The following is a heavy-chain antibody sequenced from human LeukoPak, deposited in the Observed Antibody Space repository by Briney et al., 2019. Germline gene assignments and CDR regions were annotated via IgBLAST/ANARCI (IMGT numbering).Heavy chain of an antibody. Sequence: PGGSLRLSCVASGFNFSTSGMHWVRQAPGKGLEWVAVMWHHGNYKYYADSVKGRFAISRDNSKNTLYLQMNSLSAEDTAAYYCARAYSGTYSYLYYMDVWGKGTTVIVSS. J-gene: IGHJ6*03. CDR2: MWHHGNYK. CDR3: ARAYSGTYSYLYYMDV. D-gene: IGHD1-26*01. CDR1: GFNFSTSG. V-gene: IGHV3-33*03.